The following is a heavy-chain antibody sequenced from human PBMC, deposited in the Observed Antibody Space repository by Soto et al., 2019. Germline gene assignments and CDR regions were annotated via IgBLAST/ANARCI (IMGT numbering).Heavy chain of an antibody. CDR1: GYAFPNYG. D-gene: IGHD3-16*01. CDR3: VRGGGSNYYGLDV. J-gene: IGHJ6*02. V-gene: IGHV1-18*01. CDR2: LSPNDGKT. Sequence: QVQVVQSGAEVKQPGASVKVSCKASGYAFPNYGLTWVRQAPGRGLEWLGWLSPNDGKTNYAQKFQGRGTMTADTSTSTAYMALGSLRFDDTAIYYCVRGGGSNYYGLDVWGQGTAVSVSS.